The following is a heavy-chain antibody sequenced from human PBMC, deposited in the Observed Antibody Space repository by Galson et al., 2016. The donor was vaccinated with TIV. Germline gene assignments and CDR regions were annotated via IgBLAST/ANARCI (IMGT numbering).Heavy chain of an antibody. J-gene: IGHJ6*02. Sequence: SLRLSCAASGFTFRSYWMHWVRQAPGKGPMWVARTNGDGSSSDYADSVEGRFTISRDNAKTTLSLQMNSLRAEDTAVYFCARALDYFKSSAYSYRSDFYYYAMDAWGLGTTVTVSS. D-gene: IGHD2/OR15-2a*01. CDR2: TNGDGSSS. V-gene: IGHV3-74*01. CDR3: ARALDYFKSSAYSYRSDFYYYAMDA. CDR1: GFTFRSYW.